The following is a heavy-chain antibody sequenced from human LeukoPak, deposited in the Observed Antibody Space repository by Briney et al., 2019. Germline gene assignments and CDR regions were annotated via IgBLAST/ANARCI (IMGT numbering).Heavy chain of an antibody. J-gene: IGHJ5*02. D-gene: IGHD3-9*01. CDR3: ARLYYDILTGYLNWFDP. CDR1: GGSISSSSYY. CDR2: IYYSGST. Sequence: SETLSLTCTVSGGSISSSSYYWGWIRQPPGKGLEWIGSIYYSGSTYYNPSLKSRVTISVDTSKNQFSLKLSSVTAADTAVYYCARLYYDILTGYLNWFDPWGQGTLVTVSS. V-gene: IGHV4-39*07.